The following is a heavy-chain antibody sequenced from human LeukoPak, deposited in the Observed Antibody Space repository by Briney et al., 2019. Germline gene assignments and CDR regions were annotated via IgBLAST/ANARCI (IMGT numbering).Heavy chain of an antibody. V-gene: IGHV3-23*01. CDR2: ISGSGGST. Sequence: GGSLRLSCAASGFTFSSYAMSWVRQAPGKGLEWVSVISGSGGSTYYADSVKGRFTISRDNSKNTLYLQMNSLRVEDTAVYYCARRPSYDFWSGYYGVDGLDIWGQGTMVTVSS. CDR3: ARRPSYDFWSGYYGVDGLDI. J-gene: IGHJ3*02. CDR1: GFTFSSYA. D-gene: IGHD3-3*01.